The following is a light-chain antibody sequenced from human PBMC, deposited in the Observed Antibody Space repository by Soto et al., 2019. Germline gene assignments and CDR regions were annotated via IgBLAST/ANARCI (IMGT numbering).Light chain of an antibody. V-gene: IGKV3-20*01. J-gene: IGKJ2*01. Sequence: EIVLTQSPATLSLSPGERATLSCRASQSVSSSYLAWYQQKPGQAPRLLIYGASSRATGIPDRFSGSGSAKDFTLTISRLEPEDFAVYYCQQYGSSSYTFGQGTKLEIK. CDR3: QQYGSSSYT. CDR1: QSVSSSY. CDR2: GAS.